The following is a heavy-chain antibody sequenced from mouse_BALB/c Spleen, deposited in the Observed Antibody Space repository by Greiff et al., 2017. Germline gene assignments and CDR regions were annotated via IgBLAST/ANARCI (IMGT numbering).Heavy chain of an antibody. CDR1: GFNIKDTY. CDR3: AVNYDGYYWFAY. CDR2: IDPANGNT. D-gene: IGHD2-3*01. J-gene: IGHJ3*01. Sequence: VQLQQSGAELVKPGASVKLSCTASGFNIKDTYMHWVKQRPEQGLEWIGRIDPANGNTKYDPKFQGKASITADTSSNTAYLQLSSLTSEDTAVYYCAVNYDGYYWFAYWGQGTLVTVSA. V-gene: IGHV14-3*02.